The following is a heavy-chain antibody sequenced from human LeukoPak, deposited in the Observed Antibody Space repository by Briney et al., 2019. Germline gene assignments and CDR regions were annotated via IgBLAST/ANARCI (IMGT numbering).Heavy chain of an antibody. Sequence: GASLKISCKGSGYSFTSYWIGWVRQTPGKGLELVGIIYPGDSDTRYSPSFQGQVTISADKSISTAYLQWSSLKASDTAMYYCARLSTGYFDYWGQGTLVTVSS. J-gene: IGHJ4*02. V-gene: IGHV5-51*01. CDR3: ARLSTGYFDY. CDR2: IYPGDSDT. CDR1: GYSFTSYW.